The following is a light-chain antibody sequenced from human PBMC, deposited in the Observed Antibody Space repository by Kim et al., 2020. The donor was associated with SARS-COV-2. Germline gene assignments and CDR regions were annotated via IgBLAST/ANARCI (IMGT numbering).Light chain of an antibody. J-gene: IGLJ3*02. CDR1: SGYSNYK. V-gene: IGLV9-49*01. Sequence: ELTQPPSASASLGASVTLTCTLSSGYSNYKVDWYQQRPGKGPRFVMRVGTGGIVGSKGDGIPDRFSVLGSGLNRYLTIKNIQEEDESDYHCGADHGSGSLWVFGGGTKLTVL. CDR2: VGTGGIVG. CDR3: GADHGSGSLWV.